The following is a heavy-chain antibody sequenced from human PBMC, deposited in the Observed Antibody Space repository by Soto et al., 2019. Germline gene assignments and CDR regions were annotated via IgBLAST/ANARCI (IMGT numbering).Heavy chain of an antibody. D-gene: IGHD2-2*01. CDR2: IYSGGST. J-gene: IGHJ4*02. V-gene: IGHV3-53*01. CDR3: ARGPHVGISTS. CDR1: GVNVSSNY. Sequence: GGSLRLSCAASGVNVSSNYMSWVRQAPGKGLEWLSVIYSGGSTYYAESVKGRFTISRDNSKNTLNLQMNALRVEDTAVYYCARGPHVGISTSWGQGPLVTDPS.